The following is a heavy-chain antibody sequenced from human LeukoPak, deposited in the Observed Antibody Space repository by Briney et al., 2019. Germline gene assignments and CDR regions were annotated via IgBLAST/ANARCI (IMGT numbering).Heavy chain of an antibody. CDR1: GYSFTSHW. CDR2: ISPGDSDT. CDR3: ARHVTTASAARGFDI. Sequence: GESLKISCKGSGYSFTSHWIGWVRQMPGKGLEWMGIISPGDSDTRYSPSFQGQVTISADKSINTAYLQWSGLKASDTAVYYCARHVTTASAARGFDIWGQGTMVTVSS. J-gene: IGHJ3*02. D-gene: IGHD1-14*01. V-gene: IGHV5-51*01.